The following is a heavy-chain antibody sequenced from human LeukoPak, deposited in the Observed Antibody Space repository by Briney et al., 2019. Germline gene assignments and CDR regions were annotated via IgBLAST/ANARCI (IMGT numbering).Heavy chain of an antibody. CDR2: IYHSGST. D-gene: IGHD2-2*01. CDR3: ARDSVVPGARRFYYGMDV. CDR1: GGSISSSNW. Sequence: PSGTLSLTCAVSGGSISSSNWWSWVRQPPGKGLEWIGEIYHSGSTNYNPSLKSRVTISVDKSKNQFSLKLSSVTAADTAVYYCARDSVVPGARRFYYGMDVWGKGTTVTVSS. V-gene: IGHV4-4*02. J-gene: IGHJ6*04.